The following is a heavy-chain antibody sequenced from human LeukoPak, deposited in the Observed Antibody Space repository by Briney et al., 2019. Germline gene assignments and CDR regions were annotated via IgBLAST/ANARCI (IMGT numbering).Heavy chain of an antibody. J-gene: IGHJ3*02. CDR1: GLTFSSHW. Sequence: QTGGSLRLSCAASGLTFSSHWMHWVRQAPGKGLVWVSRITNDGSSTTYADSVKGRFTISRDNAKNMLYLQVNSLRAEDTAVYYCARGPSVRDAFDIWGQGTMVTVSS. CDR2: ITNDGSST. D-gene: IGHD3-10*01. V-gene: IGHV3-74*01. CDR3: ARGPSVRDAFDI.